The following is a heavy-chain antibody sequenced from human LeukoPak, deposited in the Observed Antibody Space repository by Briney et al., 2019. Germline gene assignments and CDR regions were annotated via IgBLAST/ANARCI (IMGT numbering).Heavy chain of an antibody. J-gene: IGHJ4*02. V-gene: IGHV4-61*02. CDR3: ARDLGERDGDYSY. CDR1: GGSISSGTYY. D-gene: IGHD4-17*01. Sequence: PSQTLSLTCTVSGGSISSGTYYWNWIRQPAGKGLEWIGRMYTSGSINYNPSLKSRVTISVDRSKNQFSLKLTSVTAADTAVYYCARDLGERDGDYSYWGQGTLVTVSS. CDR2: MYTSGSI.